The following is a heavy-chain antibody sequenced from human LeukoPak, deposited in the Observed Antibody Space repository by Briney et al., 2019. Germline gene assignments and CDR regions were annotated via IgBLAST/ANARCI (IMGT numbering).Heavy chain of an antibody. CDR2: IYYSGST. V-gene: IGHV4-39*07. J-gene: IGHJ4*02. CDR1: GGSISSSSYY. D-gene: IGHD3-22*01. CDR3: ARDRRKYYYDSSGYSH. Sequence: TSETLSLTCTVSGGSISSSSYYWGWIRQPPGKGLEWIGSIYYSGSTYYNPSLKSRVTISVDTSKNQFSLKLSSVTAADTAVYYCARDRRKYYYDSSGYSHWGQGTLVTVSS.